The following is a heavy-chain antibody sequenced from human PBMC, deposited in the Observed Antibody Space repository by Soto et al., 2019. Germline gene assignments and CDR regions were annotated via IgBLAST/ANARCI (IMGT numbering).Heavy chain of an antibody. CDR2: IYSGGST. Sequence: GGSLRLSCAASGFTVSSNYMSWVRQAPGKGLEWVSVIYSGGSTDYTDSVKGRFTISRDNSKNTLYLQMNRLSDEDTAVYYCTNSDTYGLFDYWGQGTLVTVSS. CDR3: TNSDTYGLFDY. CDR1: GFTVSSNY. J-gene: IGHJ4*02. D-gene: IGHD5-18*01. V-gene: IGHV3-53*01.